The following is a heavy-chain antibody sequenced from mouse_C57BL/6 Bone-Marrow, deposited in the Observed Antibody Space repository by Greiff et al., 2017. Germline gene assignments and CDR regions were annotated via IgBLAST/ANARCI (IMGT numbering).Heavy chain of an antibody. CDR2: IYPRSGNT. CDR3: ARVRVITTVVVDY. Sequence: VQLQQSGAELARPGASVKLSCKASGYTFTSYGISWVKQRTGQGLEWIGEIYPRSGNTYYNEKFRGKATLTEDKSSSTAYMELRSLTSEDSAVYFFARVRVITTVVVDYWGQGTTLTVSS. V-gene: IGHV1-81*01. D-gene: IGHD1-1*01. J-gene: IGHJ2*01. CDR1: GYTFTSYG.